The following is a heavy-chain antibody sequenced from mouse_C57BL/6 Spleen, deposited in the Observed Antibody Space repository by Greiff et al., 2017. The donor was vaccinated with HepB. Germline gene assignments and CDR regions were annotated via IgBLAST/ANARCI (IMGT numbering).Heavy chain of an antibody. V-gene: IGHV1-39*01. CDR1: GYSFTDYN. CDR2: IKPNYGTT. CDR3: ARMAYGSSYRFAY. D-gene: IGHD1-1*01. J-gene: IGHJ3*01. Sequence: EVQLQQSGPELVKPGASVKISCKASGYSFTDYNMNWVKQSNGKSLEWIGVIKPNYGTTSYNKKFHGKATLTVDQSSSTAYIQLNSLTSEDSAVYYCARMAYGSSYRFAYWGQGTLVTVSA.